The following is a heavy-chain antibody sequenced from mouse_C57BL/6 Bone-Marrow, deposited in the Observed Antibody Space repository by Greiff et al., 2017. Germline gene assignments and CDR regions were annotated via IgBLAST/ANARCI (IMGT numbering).Heavy chain of an antibody. J-gene: IGHJ4*01. D-gene: IGHD2-5*01. CDR1: GYTFTSYW. Sequence: VQLQQPGAELVMPGASVKLSCKASGYTFTSYWMHWVKQRPGQGLEWIGEIDPSDSYTNYNQKFKGKSTLTVDTSSSTAYMQLSSLTSEDSAVYYCAREGYSNYEMDYWGQGTSVTVSS. V-gene: IGHV1-69*01. CDR3: AREGYSNYEMDY. CDR2: IDPSDSYT.